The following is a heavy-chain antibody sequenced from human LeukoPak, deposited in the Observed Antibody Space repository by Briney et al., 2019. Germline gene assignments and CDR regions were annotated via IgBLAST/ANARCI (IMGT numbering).Heavy chain of an antibody. CDR2: ISAGDGST. CDR3: AKDNFAQYYFDY. D-gene: IGHD3-9*01. Sequence: GGSLRLSCAASGFTFSSYAMSWVRQAPGKGLEWVSSISAGDGSTYYADSVKGRFTISRDNSKNTLYLHMNSLRAEDTAVYYCAKDNFAQYYFDYWGQGTLVTVSS. J-gene: IGHJ4*02. CDR1: GFTFSSYA. V-gene: IGHV3-23*01.